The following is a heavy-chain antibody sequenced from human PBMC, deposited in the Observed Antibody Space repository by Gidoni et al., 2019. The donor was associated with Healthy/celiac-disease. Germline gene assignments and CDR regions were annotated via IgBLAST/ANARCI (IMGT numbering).Heavy chain of an antibody. Sequence: EVQLVESGGGLVKPGGSLRLSCAAPGFTFSSYSMNWVRQAPGKGLEWVSSISSSSSYIYYADSVKGRFTISRDNAKNSLYLQMNSLRAEDTAVYYCARGGLLMFDYWGQGTLVTVSS. D-gene: IGHD3-16*01. CDR3: ARGGLLMFDY. J-gene: IGHJ4*02. CDR2: ISSSSSYI. V-gene: IGHV3-21*01. CDR1: GFTFSSYS.